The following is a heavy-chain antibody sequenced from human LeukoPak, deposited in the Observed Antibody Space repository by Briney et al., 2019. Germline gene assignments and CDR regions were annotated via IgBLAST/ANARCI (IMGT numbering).Heavy chain of an antibody. J-gene: IGHJ4*02. V-gene: IGHV3-30-3*01. CDR2: ISYDGSNK. D-gene: IGHD5-24*01. CDR3: ARSRDGYNLDY. Sequence: PGGSLRLSCAASGFTFSSYAMHWVRQAPGKGLEWVAVISYDGSNKYYADSVKGRLTISRDNSKNTLYLQMNSLRAEDTAVYYCARSRDGYNLDYWGQGTLVTVSS. CDR1: GFTFSSYA.